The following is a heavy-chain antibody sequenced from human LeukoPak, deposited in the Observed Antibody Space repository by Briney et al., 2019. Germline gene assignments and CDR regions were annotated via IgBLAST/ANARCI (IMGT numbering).Heavy chain of an antibody. V-gene: IGHV3-11*04. D-gene: IGHD4-17*01. CDR1: GFTFSDSY. CDR3: AKDRTTVTTFADY. J-gene: IGHJ4*02. Sequence: GGSLRLSCAASGFTFSDSYMTWVRQAPGKGVEWVAYISGSGHDINYSESAKGRFTISRDNAKNSLYLQMNSLRAEDTAVYYCAKDRTTVTTFADYWGQGTLVTVSS. CDR2: ISGSGHDI.